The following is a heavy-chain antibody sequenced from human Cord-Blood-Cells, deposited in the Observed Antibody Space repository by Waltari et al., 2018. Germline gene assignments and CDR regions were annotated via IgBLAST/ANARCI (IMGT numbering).Heavy chain of an antibody. J-gene: IGHJ4*02. CDR3: ARDGRSGSYSDY. CDR1: GFTFSSYW. CDR2: RKQDGSEK. Sequence: EVQLVESGGGLVQPGGSLRLSCAASGFTFSSYWMSWVRQAPGKGREWVANRKQDGSEKYYVDSVKGRFTISRDNAKNSLYLQMNSLRAEDTAVYYCARDGRSGSYSDYWGQGTLVTVSS. V-gene: IGHV3-7*01. D-gene: IGHD1-26*01.